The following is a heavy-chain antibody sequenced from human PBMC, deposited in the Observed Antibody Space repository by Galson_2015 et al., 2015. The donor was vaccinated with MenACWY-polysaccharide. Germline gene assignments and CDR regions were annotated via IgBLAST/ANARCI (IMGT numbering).Heavy chain of an antibody. CDR1: GFTFSDYY. Sequence: LRLSCAASGFTFSDYYMTWFRQAPGKGLEWVSDISSRGSTIYYADSVKGRFTISRDNAKNSLYLQMNGLRADDTAVYYCARDKTGSLYYFDYWGQGTLVTVSS. D-gene: IGHD3-10*01. CDR2: ISSRGSTI. J-gene: IGHJ4*02. CDR3: ARDKTGSLYYFDY. V-gene: IGHV3-11*01.